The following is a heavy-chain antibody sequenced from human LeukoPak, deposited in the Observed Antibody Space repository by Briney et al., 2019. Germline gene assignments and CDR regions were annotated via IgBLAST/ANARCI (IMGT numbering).Heavy chain of an antibody. D-gene: IGHD4-17*01. CDR3: ARGPPNTVTTLQYFDY. CDR1: GFTFSSYW. J-gene: IGHJ4*02. CDR2: IKQDGSEK. Sequence: PGGSLRLSCAASGFTFSSYWISWVRQAPGKGLEWVANIKQDGSEKYYVDSVKGRFTISRDNAKSTLYLQMNSLRAEDTAVYYCARGPPNTVTTLQYFDYWGQGTLVTVSS. V-gene: IGHV3-7*01.